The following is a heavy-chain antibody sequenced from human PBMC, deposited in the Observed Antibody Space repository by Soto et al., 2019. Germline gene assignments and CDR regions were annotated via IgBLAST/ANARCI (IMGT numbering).Heavy chain of an antibody. V-gene: IGHV3-23*01. CDR3: ANEGYCSGGSCYVHY. J-gene: IGHJ4*02. CDR1: GFTFSSYA. CDR2: ISGSGGST. D-gene: IGHD2-15*01. Sequence: EVQLLESGGGLVQPGGSLRLSCAASGFTFSSYAMSWVRQAPGKGLEWVSAISGSGGSTYYADSVKGRFTISRDNSKNTLYLQMNSLKAEDTAVDYCANEGYCSGGSCYVHYWGQGTLVTVSS.